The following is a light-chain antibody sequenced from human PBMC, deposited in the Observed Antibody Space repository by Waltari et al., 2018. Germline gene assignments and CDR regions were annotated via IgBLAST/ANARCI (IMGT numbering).Light chain of an antibody. CDR2: GNN. V-gene: IGLV1-40*01. Sequence: SGLTQPPSVSGAPGQRVTISCTGNSSNIGADSDVHWYQVLPGPAPKLLIFGNNNRPSGVPDRFSGSKSGTSASLAITGLQAEDEADYYCQAYDSSRIASIFGGGTRLTVL. J-gene: IGLJ2*01. CDR1: SSNIGADSD. CDR3: QAYDSSRIASI.